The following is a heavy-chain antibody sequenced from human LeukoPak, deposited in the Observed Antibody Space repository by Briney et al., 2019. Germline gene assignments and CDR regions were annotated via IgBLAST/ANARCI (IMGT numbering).Heavy chain of an antibody. V-gene: IGHV4-34*01. J-gene: IGHJ4*02. CDR1: GGSFSGYY. CDR3: ARDRYYDSSGYRGYYFDY. D-gene: IGHD3-22*01. Sequence: SETLSLTCAVYGGSFSGYYWSWIRQPPGKGLEWIGEINHSGSTNYNPSLKSRVTISVDTSKNQFSLNLNSVTAADTAVYYCARDRYYDSSGYRGYYFDYWGQGTLVTVSS. CDR2: INHSGST.